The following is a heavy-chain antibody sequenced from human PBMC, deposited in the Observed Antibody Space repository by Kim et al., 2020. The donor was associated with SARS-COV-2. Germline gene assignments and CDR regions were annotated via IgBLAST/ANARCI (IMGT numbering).Heavy chain of an antibody. CDR2: VSHDGRIQ. CDR3: AKETTAMTSTTLDS. CDR1: GFTFSNYG. V-gene: IGHV3-30*18. J-gene: IGHJ4*02. Sequence: GGSLRLSCAASGFTFSNYGMQWVRQAPGKGLEWVAVVSHDGRIQYYLDSVKGRFTISRDNSQNTVYLQMSRLRLEDTAVYYCAKETTAMTSTTLDSWGQG. D-gene: IGHD2-2*01.